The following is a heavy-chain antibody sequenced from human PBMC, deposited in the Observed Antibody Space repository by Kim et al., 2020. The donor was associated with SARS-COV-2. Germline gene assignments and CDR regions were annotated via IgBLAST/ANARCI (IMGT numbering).Heavy chain of an antibody. J-gene: IGHJ5*02. CDR3: IRELYSTSPTGWFDP. CDR2: IRNKAYGGTA. CDR1: GFTFGDYA. D-gene: IGHD2-2*01. Sequence: GGSLRLSCTGSGFTFGDYAMSWVRLAPGKGLEWVGFIRNKAYGGTAAYAASGKGRFSISRDDSKSIVYLQRNSLKTEDTAEYSCIRELYSTSPTGWFDP. V-gene: IGHV3-49*04.